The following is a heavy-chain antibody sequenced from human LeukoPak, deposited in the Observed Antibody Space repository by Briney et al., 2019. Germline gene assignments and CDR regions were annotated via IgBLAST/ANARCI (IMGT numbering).Heavy chain of an antibody. V-gene: IGHV4-30-2*01. CDR3: ARRGGYCSGGSCYRMYYFDY. CDR1: GGSISSGGYS. Sequence: SETLSLTCAVSGGSISSGGYSWSWIRQPPGKGLEWIGYIYHSGSTNYNPSLKSRVTISVDTSKNQFSLKLSSVTAADTAVYYCARRGGYCSGGSCYRMYYFDYWGQGTLVTVSS. D-gene: IGHD2-15*01. J-gene: IGHJ4*02. CDR2: IYHSGST.